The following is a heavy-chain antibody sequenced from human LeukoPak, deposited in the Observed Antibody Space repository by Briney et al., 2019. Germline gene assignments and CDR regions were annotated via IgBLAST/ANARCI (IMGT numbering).Heavy chain of an antibody. D-gene: IGHD2-21*02. CDR1: GGSINSGDYF. CDR2: IYYSEST. J-gene: IGHJ6*02. Sequence: SETLSLTCTVSGGSINSGDYFWSWIRQHPGKGLEWIGYIYYSESTHYNPSLKTRIIISVDTSKNEFSLKLSSVTAADTAVYYCARVHHERLRLDVWGQGTTVTVSS. CDR3: ARVHHERLRLDV. V-gene: IGHV4-31*03.